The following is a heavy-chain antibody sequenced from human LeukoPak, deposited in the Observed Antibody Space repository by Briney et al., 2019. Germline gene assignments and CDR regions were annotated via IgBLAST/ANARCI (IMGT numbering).Heavy chain of an antibody. D-gene: IGHD6-13*01. J-gene: IGHJ4*02. CDR1: GYSFTNYW. CDR3: SRSPIRSWYLDY. Sequence: GESLKISCKGSGYSFTNYWIGWVRHMPGKGLEWMGIIYPGDSDTTYSPSFQGQVTISADKSISTAYLQWSSLKASDTAMYYCSRSPIRSWYLDYWGQGTLVTVSS. CDR2: IYPGDSDT. V-gene: IGHV5-51*01.